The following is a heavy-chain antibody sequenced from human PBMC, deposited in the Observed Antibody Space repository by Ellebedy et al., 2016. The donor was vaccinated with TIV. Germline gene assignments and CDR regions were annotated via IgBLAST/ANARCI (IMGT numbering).Heavy chain of an antibody. V-gene: IGHV1-2*04. CDR3: ARTYSGNYGLGYYGMDV. CDR2: FTPNSGNA. J-gene: IGHJ6*02. Sequence: AASVKVSCKASGYTFTDLYIHWVRQAPGQGLEWMGWFTPNSGNAKYAEKFQGWVTMTRDTSISTAYMELSRLKSDDTAIYYCARTYSGNYGLGYYGMDVWGQGTTVTVSS. D-gene: IGHD1-26*01. CDR1: GYTFTDLY.